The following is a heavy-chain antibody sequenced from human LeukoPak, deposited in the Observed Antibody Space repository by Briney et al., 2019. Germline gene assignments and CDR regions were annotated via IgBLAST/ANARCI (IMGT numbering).Heavy chain of an antibody. J-gene: IGHJ4*02. CDR1: GFTFSDYA. D-gene: IGHD2-2*01. Sequence: PGGSLRLSCAASGFTFSDYAMHWVRQAPGKGLEWVALISYDVSNKYYADSVKGRFTISRDNAKNSLYLQMNSLRAEDTALYYCATAPVTKVGYCSSTSCYARDYWGQGTLVTVSS. CDR3: ATAPVTKVGYCSSTSCYARDY. CDR2: ISYDVSNK. V-gene: IGHV3-30-3*01.